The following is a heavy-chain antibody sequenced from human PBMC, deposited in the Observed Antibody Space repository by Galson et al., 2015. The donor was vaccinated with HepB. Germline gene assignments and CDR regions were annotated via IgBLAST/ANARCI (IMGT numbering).Heavy chain of an antibody. J-gene: IGHJ4*02. CDR3: ARRGPGRYFDY. CDR1: GFSLSTSGMR. CDR2: LDWDDDK. Sequence: PALVKPTQTLTLTCTFSGFSLSTSGMRVSWIRQPPGKALEWLARLDWDDDKFYSTSLETRLTLSKDTSQNQVVLTMTNMDPVDTAPYYYARRGPGRYFDYWGQGTLVTVSS. V-gene: IGHV2-70*04.